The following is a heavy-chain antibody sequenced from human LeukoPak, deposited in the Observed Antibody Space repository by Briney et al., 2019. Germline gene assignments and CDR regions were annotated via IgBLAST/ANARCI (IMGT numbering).Heavy chain of an antibody. D-gene: IGHD5-24*01. V-gene: IGHV1-46*01. CDR1: GYTFTSYY. CDR2: INPHDGGT. J-gene: IGHJ4*02. CDR3: ARSQMAATYYFDY. Sequence: GASVKVSCKSSGYTFTSYYIHWVRQAPGQGLEWMGIINPHDGGTTYAQNFQGRVTMTRDTSTSTVYMELSSLRSEDTTVYYCARSQMAATYYFDYWGQGTLVTVSS.